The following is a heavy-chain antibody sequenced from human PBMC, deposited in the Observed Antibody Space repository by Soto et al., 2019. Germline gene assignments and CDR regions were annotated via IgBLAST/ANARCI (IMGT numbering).Heavy chain of an antibody. J-gene: IGHJ4*02. V-gene: IGHV3-23*01. CDR2: ISGSGKTT. D-gene: IGHD3-9*01. Sequence: PGGSLRLSCAASGFPFNKCAISWVRQAPGKGLQWVATISGSGKTTEYADSVKGRLTISRDNSRNTVHLQMNSLRVEDTAIYYCAEEVSENSWTVSADYWGQGTLVTVSS. CDR1: GFPFNKCA. CDR3: AEEVSENSWTVSADY.